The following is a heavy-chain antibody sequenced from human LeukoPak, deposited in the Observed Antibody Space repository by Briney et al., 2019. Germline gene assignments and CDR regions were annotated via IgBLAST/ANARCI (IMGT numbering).Heavy chain of an antibody. CDR2: ILYAGSNK. J-gene: IGHJ3*02. CDR3: AKVGWTKTPHSHDSFDI. D-gene: IGHD3/OR15-3a*01. CDR1: GFTFSSYG. V-gene: IGHV3-30*18. Sequence: GGSLRLSCAASGFTFSSYGMHWVRQAPGKGLEWVAVILYAGSNKYYADSVKGRFTISRDNSKNTLYLQMNSLRAEDTAVYYCAKVGWTKTPHSHDSFDIWGQGTMVTVSS.